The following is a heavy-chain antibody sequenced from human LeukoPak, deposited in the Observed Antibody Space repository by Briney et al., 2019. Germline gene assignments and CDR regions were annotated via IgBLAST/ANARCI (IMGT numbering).Heavy chain of an antibody. Sequence: ASVKVSCKASGYTFTGYYMHWVRQAPGQGLEWMGWINPNSGGTNYAQKFQGRVTMTRDTSISTAYMELSRLRSDDTAVYYCARAAVVVVAATLPWSGFFDLWGRGTLVTVSS. CDR3: ARAAVVVVAATLPWSGFFDL. CDR1: GYTFTGYY. CDR2: INPNSGGT. D-gene: IGHD2-15*01. J-gene: IGHJ2*01. V-gene: IGHV1-2*02.